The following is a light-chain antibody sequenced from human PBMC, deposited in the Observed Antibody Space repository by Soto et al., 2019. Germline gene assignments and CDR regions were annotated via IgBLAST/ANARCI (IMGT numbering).Light chain of an antibody. V-gene: IGKV1-39*01. CDR3: QHRDT. J-gene: IGKJ4*01. CDR1: QSISSY. Sequence: DIQMTQSPSSLSASVGDRVTITCRASQSISSYLNWYQQKPGKAPKLLIYAASSLQSGVPSRFSGSGSGTDFTLTISSLQPEDFATYYCQHRDTFGGGTKVDIK. CDR2: AAS.